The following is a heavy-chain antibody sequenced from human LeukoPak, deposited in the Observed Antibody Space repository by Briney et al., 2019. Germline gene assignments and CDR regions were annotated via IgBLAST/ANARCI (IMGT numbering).Heavy chain of an antibody. CDR2: IYTSGST. CDR3: ARDSYYDFWSGYQDAFDI. Sequence: NPSETLSLTCTVSGGSISSGSYYWSWIRQPAWKGLEWIGRIYTSGSTNYNPSLKSRVTISVDTSKNQFSLKLSSVTAADTAVYYCARDSYYDFWSGYQDAFDIWGQGTMVTVSS. CDR1: GGSISSGSYY. J-gene: IGHJ3*02. V-gene: IGHV4-61*02. D-gene: IGHD3-3*01.